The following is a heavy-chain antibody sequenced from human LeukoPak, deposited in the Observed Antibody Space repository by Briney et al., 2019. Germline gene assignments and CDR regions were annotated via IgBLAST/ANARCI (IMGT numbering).Heavy chain of an antibody. CDR3: ARDLTYYYDSSGNYLRDY. V-gene: IGHV1-18*01. D-gene: IGHD3-22*01. J-gene: IGHJ4*02. CDR2: ISAYNGNT. Sequence: ASVKVSCKASGYTFTSYGISWVRQAPGQGLEWMGWISAYNGNTNYAQKLQGRVTMTTDTSTSTAYMELRSLRSDDTAVYYCARDLTYYYDSSGNYLRDYWGQGTLVTVSS. CDR1: GYTFTSYG.